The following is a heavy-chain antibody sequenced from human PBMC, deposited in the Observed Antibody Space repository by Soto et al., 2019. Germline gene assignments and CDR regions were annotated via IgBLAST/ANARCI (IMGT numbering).Heavy chain of an antibody. V-gene: IGHV3-21*01. CDR2: ISSSSSYI. CDR1: GFTFSSYA. D-gene: IGHD2-15*01. J-gene: IGHJ6*02. CDR3: ARGGYSSGGSCYQYYYGMDV. Sequence: EVQLLESGGGLVQPGGSLRLSCAASGFTFSSYAMSWVRQAPGKGLEWVSSISSSSSYIYYADSVKGRFTISRDNAKNSLYLQMNSLRAEDTAVYYCARGGYSSGGSCYQYYYGMDVWGQGTTVTVSS.